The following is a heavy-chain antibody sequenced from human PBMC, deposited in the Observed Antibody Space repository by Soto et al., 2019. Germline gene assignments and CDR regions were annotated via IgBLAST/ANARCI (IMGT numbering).Heavy chain of an antibody. V-gene: IGHV6-1*01. J-gene: IGHJ6*02. CDR2: TYYRSKWYN. Sequence: SQTLSLTCAISGDSVSSNSAAWNWIRQSPSRGLEWLGRTYYRSKWYNDYAVSVKSRITINPDTSKNQFSLQLNSVTPEDTAVYYCARAFRSWIDYYYYYGMDVWGQGTTVTVSS. D-gene: IGHD6-13*01. CDR3: ARAFRSWIDYYYYYGMDV. CDR1: GDSVSSNSAA.